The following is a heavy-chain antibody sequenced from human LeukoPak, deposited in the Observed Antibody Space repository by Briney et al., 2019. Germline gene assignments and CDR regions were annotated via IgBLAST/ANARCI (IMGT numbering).Heavy chain of an antibody. J-gene: IGHJ4*02. CDR2: IKPDGSEK. Sequence: GGSLRLSCAASGFTFSSYWMSWVRQSPGKGLEWVANIKPDGSEKYFMDSVKGRFTISRDNAKNALYLEMNSLRAEDTAEYFCARERMYSGSGSTYPYYDYWGQGTLVTGSS. CDR1: GFTFSSYW. CDR3: ARERMYSGSGSTYPYYDY. V-gene: IGHV3-7*01. D-gene: IGHD3-10*01.